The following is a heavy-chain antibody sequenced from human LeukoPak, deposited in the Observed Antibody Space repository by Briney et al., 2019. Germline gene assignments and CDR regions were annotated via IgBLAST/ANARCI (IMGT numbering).Heavy chain of an antibody. CDR2: ISSSGSTI. D-gene: IGHD3-16*01. V-gene: IGHV3-48*03. J-gene: IGHJ5*02. CDR3: ARIGGFYPRNWFDP. Sequence: GGSLRLSCAASGFTFSSYEMNWVRQAPGKGLEWVSYISSSGSTIYYADSVKGRFTISRDNAKNSLHLQMNSLRAEDTAVYYCARIGGFYPRNWFDPWGQGTLVTVSS. CDR1: GFTFSSYE.